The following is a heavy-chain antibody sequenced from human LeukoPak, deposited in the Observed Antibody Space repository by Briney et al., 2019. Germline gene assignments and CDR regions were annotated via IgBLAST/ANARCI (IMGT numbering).Heavy chain of an antibody. CDR1: GFTFRSNY. J-gene: IGHJ4*02. D-gene: IGHD2-2*01. CDR2: IYSGGST. Sequence: SGGSLRLSCAVSGFTFRSNYMSWVRQAPGRGLEWVSVIYSGGSTYYAGSVKVRFTISKDNSKNTLYLQMNSLRAEDTAVYYCATSAAVRLFDYWGQGALVTVSS. CDR3: ATSAAVRLFDY. V-gene: IGHV3-53*01.